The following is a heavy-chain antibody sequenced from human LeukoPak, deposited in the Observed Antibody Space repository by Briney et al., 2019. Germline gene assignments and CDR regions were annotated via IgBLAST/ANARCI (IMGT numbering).Heavy chain of an antibody. D-gene: IGHD5-18*01. V-gene: IGHV3-30*02. Sequence: GGSLRLSCAGSGFTFRNYGMHWVRQAPGKGLEWVAFIRYDGSNKYYADSVKGRFTISRDNSKNTLYLQMNSLRAEDTAVYYCAKASRFGYSYGPREYFYYMDVWGKGTTVTISS. CDR2: IRYDGSNK. CDR1: GFTFRNYG. CDR3: AKASRFGYSYGPREYFYYMDV. J-gene: IGHJ6*03.